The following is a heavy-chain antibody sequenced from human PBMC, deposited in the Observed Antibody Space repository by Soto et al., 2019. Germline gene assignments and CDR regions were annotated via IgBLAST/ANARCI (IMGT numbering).Heavy chain of an antibody. CDR1: GFSIASSGVG. CDR2: IYWDDDD. CDR3: AHPASVGAMYFDY. Sequence: QIALRESGPALVKPTQTLTLTCTLSGFSIASSGVGVAWVRRSPGQGLEWLALIYWDDDDRYGPSLRNRPSISKDTSKNQVVLTMTDMPPSHTATYSCAHPASVGAMYFDYWGQGILVTVSS. D-gene: IGHD1-26*01. J-gene: IGHJ4*02. V-gene: IGHV2-5*05.